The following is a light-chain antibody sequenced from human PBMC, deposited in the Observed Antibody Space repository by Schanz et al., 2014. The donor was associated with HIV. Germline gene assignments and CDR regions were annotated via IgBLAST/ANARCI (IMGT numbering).Light chain of an antibody. Sequence: EIVLTQSPGSLSLSPGERATLSCRASQSLGGSQLAWYQHKPGQAPRLLIYGASNRATGIPDRFSGGGSGTYFTLTISRLEPEDFAVYYCQQSGDSGGTFGGGTKVDMK. CDR3: QQSGDSGGT. CDR1: QSLGGSQ. J-gene: IGKJ4*01. CDR2: GAS. V-gene: IGKV3-20*01.